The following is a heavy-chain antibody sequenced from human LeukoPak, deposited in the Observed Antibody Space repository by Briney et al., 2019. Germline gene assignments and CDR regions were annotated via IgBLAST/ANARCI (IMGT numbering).Heavy chain of an antibody. CDR3: ARLGLYSSGWRHKSRYYYMDV. V-gene: IGHV4-34*01. Sequence: SETLSLTCAVYGGSFSGYYWSWIRQPPGKGLEWIGEINHSGSTNYNPSLKSRVTISVDTSKNQFSLKLSSVTAADTAVYYCARLGLYSSGWRHKSRYYYMDVWGKGTTVTISS. CDR2: INHSGST. J-gene: IGHJ6*03. CDR1: GGSFSGYY. D-gene: IGHD6-19*01.